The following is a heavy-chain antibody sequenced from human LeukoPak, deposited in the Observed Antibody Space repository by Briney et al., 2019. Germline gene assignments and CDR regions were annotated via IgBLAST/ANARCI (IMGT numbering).Heavy chain of an antibody. J-gene: IGHJ5*02. V-gene: IGHV4-34*01. CDR2: INHSGST. Sequence: SETLSLTCAVYGGSFSGYYWSWIRQPPGKGLEWNGEINHSGSTNYNPSLKSRVTISVDTSKNQFSLKLSSVTAADTAVYYCARVKNRIAAAGTGWFDPWGQGTLVTVSS. D-gene: IGHD6-13*01. CDR3: ARVKNRIAAAGTGWFDP. CDR1: GGSFSGYY.